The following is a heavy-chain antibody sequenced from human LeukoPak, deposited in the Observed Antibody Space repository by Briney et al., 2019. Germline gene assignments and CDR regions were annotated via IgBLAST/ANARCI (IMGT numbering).Heavy chain of an antibody. J-gene: IGHJ4*02. CDR1: GFTFSSYG. D-gene: IGHD3-10*01. CDR3: AKVQDYYGSGVGFDY. V-gene: IGHV3-30*18. CDR2: ISYDGSNK. Sequence: GGSLRLSCAASGFTFSSYGMHWVRQAPGKGLEWVAVISYDGSNKYYGDSVKGRFTISRDNSKNTLYLQMNSLRAEDTAVYYCAKVQDYYGSGVGFDYWGQGTLVTVSS.